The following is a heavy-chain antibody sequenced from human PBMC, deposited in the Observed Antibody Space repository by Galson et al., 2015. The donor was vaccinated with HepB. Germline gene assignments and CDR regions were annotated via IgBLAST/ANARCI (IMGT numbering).Heavy chain of an antibody. CDR3: AKDGHFLSIFGVVLRPNFDY. CDR1: GFNFNNHA. D-gene: IGHD3-3*01. V-gene: IGHV3-30*18. Sequence: SLRLSCAASGFNFNNHAMHWVRQTPGKGLEWVALVSYEGSKKYYADSVKGRFTISRDNSKNTVSLQMNSLKPEDSGVYYCAKDGHFLSIFGVVLRPNFDYWGQGSLVAVSS. CDR2: VSYEGSKK. J-gene: IGHJ4*02.